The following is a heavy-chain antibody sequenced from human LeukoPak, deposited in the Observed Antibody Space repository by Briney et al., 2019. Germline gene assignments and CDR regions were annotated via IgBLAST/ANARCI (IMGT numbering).Heavy chain of an antibody. D-gene: IGHD3-9*01. CDR1: GGSISSSSYY. J-gene: IGHJ3*02. Sequence: SETLSLTCTVSGGSISSSSYYWGWIRQPPGKGLEWIGSIYYSGSTYYNPSLKSRVTISVDTSKNQFSLKLSSVTAADTAVYYCAGRPYYDILTGPGGAFDIWGQGTMVTVSS. CDR3: AGRPYYDILTGPGGAFDI. V-gene: IGHV4-39*01. CDR2: IYYSGST.